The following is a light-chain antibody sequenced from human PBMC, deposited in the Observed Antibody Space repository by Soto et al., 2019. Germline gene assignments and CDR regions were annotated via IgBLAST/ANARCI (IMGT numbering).Light chain of an antibody. CDR2: AAS. J-gene: IGKJ1*01. CDR3: QKYDSVPT. CDR1: QGIGRS. V-gene: IGKV1-27*01. Sequence: IPMTQSPSSLSASVGDTVTITCRPSQGIGRSLAWYQQKPGTVPKVLIHAASTFQSGVSSRFSGSGSGTYFTLTISSLQPEDVATYYCQKYDSVPTFGPGTKVEI.